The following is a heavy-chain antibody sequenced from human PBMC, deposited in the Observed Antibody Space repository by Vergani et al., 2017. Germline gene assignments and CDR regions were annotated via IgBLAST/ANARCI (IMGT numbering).Heavy chain of an antibody. CDR2: IYYSGST. CDR3: AGGVVVVPAAPFDP. J-gene: IGHJ5*02. V-gene: IGHV4-61*10. Sequence: QVQLQESGPGLVKPSETLSLTCTVSGGSVSSGSYYWSWIRQPAGKGLEWIGYIYYSGSTNYNPSLKSRVTISVDTSKNQFSLMLSSVTAADTAVYYCAGGVVVVPAAPFDPWGQGTLVTVSS. CDR1: GGSVSSGSYY. D-gene: IGHD2-2*01.